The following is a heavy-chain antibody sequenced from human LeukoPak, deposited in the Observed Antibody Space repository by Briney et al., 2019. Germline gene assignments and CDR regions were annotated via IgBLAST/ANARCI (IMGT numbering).Heavy chain of an antibody. J-gene: IGHJ1*01. CDR3: ARGQLISVLLWFGERNFQH. Sequence: SETLSLTCAVYGGSFSGYYWSWIRQPPGKGLEWFGEINHSGSTNYNPSLKSRVTISVDTSKNQFSLKLSSVTAADTAVYYCARGQLISVLLWFGERNFQHWGQGTLVTVSS. CDR2: INHSGST. D-gene: IGHD3-10*01. CDR1: GGSFSGYY. V-gene: IGHV4-34*01.